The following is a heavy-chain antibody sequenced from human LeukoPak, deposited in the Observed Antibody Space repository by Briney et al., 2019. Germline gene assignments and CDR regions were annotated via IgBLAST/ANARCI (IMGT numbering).Heavy chain of an antibody. CDR2: INPSGGST. Sequence: GASVKVSCKASENTFTSYYLHWVRQAPGQGLEWMGIINPSGGSTTYAQKFQGRVTMTRDTSTSTAYMELSSVRSEDTAVYYCARGLVRGMISARRRSPPHDDWGQGTLVTVSS. J-gene: IGHJ4*02. D-gene: IGHD3-10*01. V-gene: IGHV1-46*01. CDR1: ENTFTSYY. CDR3: ARGLVRGMISARRRSPPHDD.